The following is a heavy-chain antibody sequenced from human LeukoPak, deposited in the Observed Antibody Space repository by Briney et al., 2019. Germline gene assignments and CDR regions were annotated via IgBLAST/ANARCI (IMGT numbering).Heavy chain of an antibody. Sequence: PGGSLRLSCAVFGFTVSGNYMSWVRQAPRKGLEWVSAIYTDGNTHYAGSVKGRFTISRGNSKSTLYLQMNSLRAEDTAVYYCARGYCSGTACDLDYWGQGTLVTVSS. J-gene: IGHJ4*02. CDR2: IYTDGNT. V-gene: IGHV3-66*01. CDR1: GFTVSGNY. CDR3: ARGYCSGTACDLDY. D-gene: IGHD2-15*01.